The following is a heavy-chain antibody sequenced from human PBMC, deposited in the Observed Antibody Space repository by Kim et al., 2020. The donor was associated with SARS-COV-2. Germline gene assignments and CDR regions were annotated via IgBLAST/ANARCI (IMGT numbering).Heavy chain of an antibody. J-gene: IGHJ6*02. Sequence: GGSLRLSCAASGFTFSSYGMHWVRQAPGKGLEWVAVIWYDGSNKYYADSVKGRFTISRDNSKNTLYLQMNSLRAEDTAVYYCARSYFFWYYGMDVWGQGTTVTVSS. D-gene: IGHD3-3*01. CDR2: IWYDGSNK. CDR1: GFTFSSYG. CDR3: ARSYFFWYYGMDV. V-gene: IGHV3-33*01.